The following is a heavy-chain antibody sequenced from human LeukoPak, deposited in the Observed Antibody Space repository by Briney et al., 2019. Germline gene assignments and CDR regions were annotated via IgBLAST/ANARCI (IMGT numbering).Heavy chain of an antibody. Sequence: SGGSLRLSCAASGFTFSSYGTHWVRQAPGKGLEWVAVIWYDGSNKYYADSVKGRFTISRDNSKNTLYLQMNSLRAEDTAVYYCARPFRAAGTPDAGIDWFDPWGQGTLVTVSS. CDR1: GFTFSSYG. D-gene: IGHD6-13*01. V-gene: IGHV3-33*01. CDR2: IWYDGSNK. J-gene: IGHJ5*02. CDR3: ARPFRAAGTPDAGIDWFDP.